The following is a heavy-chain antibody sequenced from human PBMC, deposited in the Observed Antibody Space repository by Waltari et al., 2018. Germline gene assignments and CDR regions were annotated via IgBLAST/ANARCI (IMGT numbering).Heavy chain of an antibody. J-gene: IGHJ4*02. CDR1: GASMGGSETS. CDR3: GRALQPVSLIDS. CDR2: IGSSGKK. Sequence: QLQLHQSGPGVVKPSQALSLTCTVSGASMGGSETSWGWIRQFPGTGLGGIGCIGSSGKKHCTPSLAGRVTMSSDTSQRPFSLEISDVTAADTAVYYCGRALQPVSLIDSWGRGTLVTVSS. D-gene: IGHD4-4*01. V-gene: IGHV4-30-4*01.